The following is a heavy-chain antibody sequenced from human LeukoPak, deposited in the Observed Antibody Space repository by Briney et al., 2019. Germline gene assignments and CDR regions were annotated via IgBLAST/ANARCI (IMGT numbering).Heavy chain of an antibody. CDR3: AKDGSRVDYYGSGSPDWYFDY. J-gene: IGHJ4*02. CDR1: GFTFSRYA. Sequence: PGGSLRLSCAASGFTFSRYAMSWVRQAPGKGLEWVSAISGSGGSTYYADSVKGRFTISRDNSKNTLYLQMNSLRAEDTAVYYCAKDGSRVDYYGSGSPDWYFDYWGQGTLVTVSS. V-gene: IGHV3-23*01. CDR2: ISGSGGST. D-gene: IGHD3-10*01.